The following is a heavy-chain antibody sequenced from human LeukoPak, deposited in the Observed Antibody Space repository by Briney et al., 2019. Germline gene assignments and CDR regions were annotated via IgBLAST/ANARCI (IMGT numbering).Heavy chain of an antibody. CDR2: IYSGGST. CDR1: GFTVSSNY. J-gene: IGHJ4*02. D-gene: IGHD2-2*01. Sequence: TGGSLRLSCAASGFTVSSNYMSWVRQAPGKGLEWVSVIYSGGSTYYADSVKGRFTISRDNSKNTLYLQMNSLRAEDTAVYYCASSIVVVPAAMGSFDYWGQGTLVTVSS. V-gene: IGHV3-53*01. CDR3: ASSIVVVPAAMGSFDY.